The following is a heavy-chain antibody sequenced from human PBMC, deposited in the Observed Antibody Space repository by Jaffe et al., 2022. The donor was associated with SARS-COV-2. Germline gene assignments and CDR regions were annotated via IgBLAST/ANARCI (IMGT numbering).Heavy chain of an antibody. D-gene: IGHD5-18*01. CDR2: ISTNGRT. Sequence: QVQLQESGPGLVKPSQTLSLTCTVSGGSISSGSYYWSWIRQPAGKGLEWIGRISTNGRTNYSPSLKSRVTISVDTSKNQFSLKLSSVTAADTAIYYCAREKLGLQLDCWGQGTQVTVSS. CDR3: AREKLGLQLDC. V-gene: IGHV4-61*02. J-gene: IGHJ4*02. CDR1: GGSISSGSYY.